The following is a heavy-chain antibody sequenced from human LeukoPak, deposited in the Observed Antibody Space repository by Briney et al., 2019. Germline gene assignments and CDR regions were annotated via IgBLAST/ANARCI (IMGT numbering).Heavy chain of an antibody. Sequence: SETLSLTCTVSGGSISNYYWNWIRQPPGKGLEWIGYIYYSGSTNYNPSLKSRVTISVDTSRNQFSLKLSSVTAADTAVYYCARGPDYYDSSGYYPLDYWGQGTLVTVSS. D-gene: IGHD3-22*01. CDR1: GGSISNYY. CDR3: ARGPDYYDSSGYYPLDY. CDR2: IYYSGST. V-gene: IGHV4-59*01. J-gene: IGHJ4*02.